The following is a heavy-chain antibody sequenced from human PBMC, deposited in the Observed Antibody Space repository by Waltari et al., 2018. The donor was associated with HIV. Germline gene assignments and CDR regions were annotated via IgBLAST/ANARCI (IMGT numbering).Heavy chain of an antibody. D-gene: IGHD4-4*01. V-gene: IGHV3-53*01. CDR3: ARAGDSNFGYWCFNL. CDR1: GFTVSSNS. Sequence: EVQLVESGGGLIQPGGSLRLSCAASGFTVSSNSMSWVRQAPGKGLEWVSVINSGGSTYYADSVKGRFTISRDNSKNTVFLQMNSLRTDDTAVYYCARAGDSNFGYWCFNLWGRGTLLTVSS. CDR2: INSGGST. J-gene: IGHJ2*01.